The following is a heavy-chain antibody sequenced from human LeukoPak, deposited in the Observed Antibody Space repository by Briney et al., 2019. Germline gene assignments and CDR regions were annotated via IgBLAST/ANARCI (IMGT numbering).Heavy chain of an antibody. CDR2: INPNSGGT. V-gene: IGHV1-2*02. Sequence: ASVKVSCKASGYTFTGYYMHWVRQAPGQGLEWMGWINPNSGGTNYAQKFQGRVTMTRDTSISTAYMELSRLRSDDTAVYYCAREWNIVGATKSSDYWGQGTLVTVSS. CDR1: GYTFTGYY. D-gene: IGHD1-26*01. J-gene: IGHJ4*02. CDR3: AREWNIVGATKSSDY.